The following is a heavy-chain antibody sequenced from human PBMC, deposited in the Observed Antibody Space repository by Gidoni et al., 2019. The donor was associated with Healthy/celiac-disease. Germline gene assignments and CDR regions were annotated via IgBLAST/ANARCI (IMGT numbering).Heavy chain of an antibody. CDR3: ARELGIAVAGKGRFDP. CDR2: INPNSGGT. Sequence: QVQLVQSGAEVKKPGASVKVSCKASGYHFTGYYMHWVRQAPGQGLEWMGWINPNSGGTNYAQKFQGRVPMTRDTSISPAYMELSRLRSDDTAVYYCARELGIAVAGKGRFDPWGQGTLVTVSS. V-gene: IGHV1-2*02. CDR1: GYHFTGYY. D-gene: IGHD6-19*01. J-gene: IGHJ5*02.